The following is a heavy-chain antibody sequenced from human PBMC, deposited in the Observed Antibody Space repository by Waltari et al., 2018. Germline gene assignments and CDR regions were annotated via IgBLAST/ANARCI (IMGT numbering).Heavy chain of an antibody. Sequence: EAQLVESGGGLVKPGGSLTLSCVASGFSFTNAWMNWVRQTPGKGLEWVGLIKSKSAGGTTDYTAPVKGRFTISRDDSKDTLYLQMNSLKSEDTAVYYCTTLLGFCNGGNCYPYWGQGTLVTVSS. V-gene: IGHV3-15*07. CDR1: GFSFTNAW. CDR3: TTLLGFCNGGNCYPY. D-gene: IGHD2-15*01. J-gene: IGHJ4*02. CDR2: IKSKSAGGTT.